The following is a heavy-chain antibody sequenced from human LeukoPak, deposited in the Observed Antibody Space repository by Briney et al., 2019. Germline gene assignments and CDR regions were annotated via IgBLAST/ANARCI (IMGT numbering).Heavy chain of an antibody. CDR3: ARGGYSVGATDAFDI. Sequence: PGGSLRLSCAASGYTFSSYDMHWVRQATGKGLEWVSAIGTAGDTYHPGSVKGRFTISRENAKNSLYLQMNSLRAGDTAVYYCARGGYSVGATDAFDIWGQGTMVTVSS. CDR1: GYTFSSYD. J-gene: IGHJ3*02. CDR2: IGTAGDT. D-gene: IGHD1-26*01. V-gene: IGHV3-13*01.